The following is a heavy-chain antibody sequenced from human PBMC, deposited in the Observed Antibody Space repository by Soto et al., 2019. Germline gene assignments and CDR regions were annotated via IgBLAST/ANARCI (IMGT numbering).Heavy chain of an antibody. D-gene: IGHD2-15*01. CDR1: GFTFSSCT. CDR3: SGCSGGACHKNYGMDV. CDR2: ISPSSGHI. V-gene: IGHV3-21*06. Sequence: EVHLVESGGGLVQPGGSLRLSCAVSGFTFSSCTMNWIRPDPGKGLKGVSSISPSSGHIYYADSVKGRFTLSRDNAKNSLLLQMNSLRGEDSAVYYFSGCSGGACHKNYGMDVWCQGTTVTVPS. J-gene: IGHJ6*02.